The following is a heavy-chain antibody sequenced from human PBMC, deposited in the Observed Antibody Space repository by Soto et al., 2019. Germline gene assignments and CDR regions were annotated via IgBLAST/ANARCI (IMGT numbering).Heavy chain of an antibody. J-gene: IGHJ4*02. D-gene: IGHD3-10*01. Sequence: SETLSLRYTVSGGSISSGGYPWSLIRQPPGKGLEWIGYIYHSGSTYYNPSLKSRVTISVDRSKNQFSLKLSSVTAADTAVYYCARAGYYYGSGTYSYFDYWGQGTLVTVSS. CDR2: IYHSGST. CDR3: ARAGYYYGSGTYSYFDY. CDR1: GGSISSGGYP. V-gene: IGHV4-30-2*01.